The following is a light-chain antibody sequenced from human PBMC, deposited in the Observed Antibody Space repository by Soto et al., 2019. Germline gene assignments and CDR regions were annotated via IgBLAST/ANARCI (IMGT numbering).Light chain of an antibody. Sequence: IMMTQSPSSLSASVGDRVTMTCRASQTSRRYLNWYEQKPGKAPKLLIYETTSLQVGVPSRFSGSGSGTNFTLTISNLQPEDFATYYCQQSYSVPPTFGQGTRVEI. CDR2: ETT. V-gene: IGKV1-39*01. J-gene: IGKJ1*01. CDR3: QQSYSVPPT. CDR1: QTSRRY.